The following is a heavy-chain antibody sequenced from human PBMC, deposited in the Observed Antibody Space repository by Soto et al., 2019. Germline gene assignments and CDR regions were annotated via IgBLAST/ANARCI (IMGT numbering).Heavy chain of an antibody. J-gene: IGHJ3*02. Sequence: EVQLVESGGGLVQPGGSLRLSCAASGFTFSSYDMHWVRQATGKGLEWVSAIGTAGDTYYPGSVKGRFTISRENAKNSLYLQMNSLRAGDTAVYYCARTFSGHDAFDIWGQGTMVTVSS. CDR2: IGTAGDT. CDR3: ARTFSGHDAFDI. V-gene: IGHV3-13*01. CDR1: GFTFSSYD.